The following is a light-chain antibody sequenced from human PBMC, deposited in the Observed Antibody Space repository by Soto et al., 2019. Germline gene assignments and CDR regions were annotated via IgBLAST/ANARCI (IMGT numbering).Light chain of an antibody. Sequence: DIQMTQFPSSLSASVGDRVTITCRASQGIRNDLGWYQQKSGRAPKLLIYHASTLESGVPSRFSGSGSGTDFTLTISCLQPDDFATYYCQQYNTSSRTFGQGTKVDIK. CDR1: QGIRND. CDR3: QQYNTSSRT. V-gene: IGKV1-17*01. CDR2: HAS. J-gene: IGKJ1*01.